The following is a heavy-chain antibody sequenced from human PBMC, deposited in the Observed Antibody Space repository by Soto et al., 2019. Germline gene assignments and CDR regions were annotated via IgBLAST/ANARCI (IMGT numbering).Heavy chain of an antibody. CDR1: GGSFSGYY. CDR3: ARRKGGLGYDIWTGYQGRMYNWFDP. J-gene: IGHJ5*02. V-gene: IGHV4-34*01. D-gene: IGHD3-9*01. Sequence: PSETLSLTYAVYGGSFSGYYWSWIRQPPGKGLEWIGEITHSGSTNYNPSLKSRVTISVDTSKNQFSLKLSSVTAADTAVYYCARRKGGLGYDIWTGYQGRMYNWFDPWGQGTLVTVSS. CDR2: ITHSGST.